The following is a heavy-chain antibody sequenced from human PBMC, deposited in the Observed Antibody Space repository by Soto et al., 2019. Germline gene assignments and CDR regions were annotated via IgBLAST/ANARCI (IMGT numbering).Heavy chain of an antibody. Sequence: SETLSLTCTVSGGSISSGGYYWSWIRQHPGKGLEWIGYIYYSGSTYYNPSLKSRVTISVDTSKNQFSLKLSSVTAADTTVYYGAKGGGDIVVVPAAKGYYYYGMDVWGQGTTVTVSS. J-gene: IGHJ6*02. V-gene: IGHV4-31*03. D-gene: IGHD2-2*01. CDR3: AKGGGDIVVVPAAKGYYYYGMDV. CDR1: GGSISSGGYY. CDR2: IYYSGST.